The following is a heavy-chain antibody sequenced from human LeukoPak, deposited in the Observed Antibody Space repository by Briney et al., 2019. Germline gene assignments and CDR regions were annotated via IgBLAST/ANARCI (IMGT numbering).Heavy chain of an antibody. V-gene: IGHV4-59*08. D-gene: IGHD2-21*02. Sequence: TSETLSLTCTVSGGSISSYYWSWIRQPPGKGLEWLGYIYYSGSTNYNPSLKSRVTISVDTSKNQFTLKLSSVTAADTAVYYCARRPYCGGDCYFFDYWGQGTLVTVSS. CDR1: GGSISSYY. CDR3: ARRPYCGGDCYFFDY. J-gene: IGHJ4*02. CDR2: IYYSGST.